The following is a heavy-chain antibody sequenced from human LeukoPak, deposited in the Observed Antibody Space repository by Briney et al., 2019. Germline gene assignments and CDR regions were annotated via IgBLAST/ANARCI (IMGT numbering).Heavy chain of an antibody. J-gene: IGHJ4*02. CDR3: AKGDHYYDSSGYPV. CDR1: GFTFSSYG. CDR2: IRYDGSNK. V-gene: IGHV3-30*02. Sequence: GGSLRLSCAASGFTFSSYGMHWVRQAPGKGLEWVAFIRYDGSNKYYADSVKGRFTISRDNSKNTLYLQMNSLRAEDTAVYYCAKGDHYYDSSGYPVWGQGTLVTVSS. D-gene: IGHD3-22*01.